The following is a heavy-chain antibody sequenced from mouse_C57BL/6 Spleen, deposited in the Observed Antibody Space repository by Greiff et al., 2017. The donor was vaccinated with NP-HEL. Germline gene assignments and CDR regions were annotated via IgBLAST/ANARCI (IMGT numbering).Heavy chain of an antibody. CDR1: GYTFTSYW. CDR2: INPSSGYT. Sequence: QVQLQQSGAELAKPGASVKLSCKASGYTFTSYWMHWVKQRPGQGLEWIGYINPSSGYTKYNQKFKDKATLTADKSSSTAYMQLSSLTYEDSAVYYCATNRYGSSPHYYAMDYWGQGTSVTVSS. V-gene: IGHV1-7*01. D-gene: IGHD1-1*01. J-gene: IGHJ4*01. CDR3: ATNRYGSSPHYYAMDY.